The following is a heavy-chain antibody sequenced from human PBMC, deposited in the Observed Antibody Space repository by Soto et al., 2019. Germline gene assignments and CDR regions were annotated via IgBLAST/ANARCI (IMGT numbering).Heavy chain of an antibody. V-gene: IGHV1-18*01. CDR3: ARVVFAYYDSSGYASP. D-gene: IGHD3-22*01. CDR1: GYTFTSYG. J-gene: IGHJ5*02. Sequence: ASVKVSCKASGYTFTSYGISWVRQAPGQGLEWMGWISAYNGNTNYAQKLQGRVTMTTDTSTSTAYMELRSLRSDDTAVYYCARVVFAYYDSSGYASPWGRGTLVTVSS. CDR2: ISAYNGNT.